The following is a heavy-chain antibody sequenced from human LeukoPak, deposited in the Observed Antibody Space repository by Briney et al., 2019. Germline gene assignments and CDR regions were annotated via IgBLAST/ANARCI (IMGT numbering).Heavy chain of an antibody. D-gene: IGHD5-24*01. Sequence: SQTLSLTCTVSGGSISSYYWSWIRQSPGKGLEWIGYVYHSGSTNYNPPLKGRVTISVDTSKNQFSLNLSFLTAADTAVYYCARACSRWQPAGDYWGQGTLVTVSS. J-gene: IGHJ4*02. CDR3: ARACSRWQPAGDY. CDR2: VYHSGST. V-gene: IGHV4-59*01. CDR1: GGSISSYY.